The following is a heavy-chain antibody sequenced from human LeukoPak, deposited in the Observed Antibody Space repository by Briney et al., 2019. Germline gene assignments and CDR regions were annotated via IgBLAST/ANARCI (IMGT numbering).Heavy chain of an antibody. CDR1: GFTFSSYA. CDR2: ISYDGSNK. V-gene: IGHV3-30*14. J-gene: IGHJ4*02. Sequence: PGGSLRLSCAASGFTFSSYAMHWVRQAPGKGLEWVAVISYDGSNKYYADSVKDRFTISRDNSENTLHLQMTSLRVEDAAMYYCARDLVVAGTYGFGNWGQGTLVTVSS. CDR3: ARDLVVAGTYGFGN. D-gene: IGHD2-15*01.